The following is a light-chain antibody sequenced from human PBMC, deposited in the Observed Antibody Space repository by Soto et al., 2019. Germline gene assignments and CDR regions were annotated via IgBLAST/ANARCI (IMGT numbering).Light chain of an antibody. J-gene: IGKJ5*01. V-gene: IGKV1-39*01. Sequence: DIQMTQSPTSLSASVGYRDSITCRASQSISFYLNWYQQKPGKAHKVLIYAASNLQSGVPSRFSGSGSGTDFTLTISSLQPEDFATYFCQQSYSIPITFGQGTRLEIK. CDR1: QSISFY. CDR2: AAS. CDR3: QQSYSIPIT.